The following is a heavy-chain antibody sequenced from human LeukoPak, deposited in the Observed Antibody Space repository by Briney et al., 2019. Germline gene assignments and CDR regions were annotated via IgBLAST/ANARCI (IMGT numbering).Heavy chain of an antibody. J-gene: IGHJ4*02. CDR3: AREGDSSGSLGDY. CDR2: ISSSGSTI. Sequence: GGSLRLSCAASGFTFSDFYMSWIRQAPGKGLEWVSYISSSGSTIYYADSVKGRFTISRDNAKNSLYLHMSSLRAEDTAMYYCAREGDSSGSLGDYWGQGILVTVSS. D-gene: IGHD6-19*01. V-gene: IGHV3-11*01. CDR1: GFTFSDFY.